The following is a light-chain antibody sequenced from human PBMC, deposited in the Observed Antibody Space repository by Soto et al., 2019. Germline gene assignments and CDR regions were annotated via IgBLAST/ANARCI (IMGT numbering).Light chain of an antibody. CDR1: SSDVGGYNY. J-gene: IGLJ1*01. Sequence: QSVLTQPPSASGSPGQSVTISCTGTSSDVGGYNYVSWYQQHPGKAPKLMIYEVSKRSSGVPDRFSGSKSGNTASLTVSGLQAEDEADYYCSSYAGSNNLVFGTGTKVTV. CDR3: SSYAGSNNLV. V-gene: IGLV2-8*01. CDR2: EVS.